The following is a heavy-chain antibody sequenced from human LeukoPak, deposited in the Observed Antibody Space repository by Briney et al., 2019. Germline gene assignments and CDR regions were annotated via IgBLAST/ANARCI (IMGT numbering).Heavy chain of an antibody. V-gene: IGHV3-30-3*01. CDR3: ARDLDTAMPVGAFDI. J-gene: IGHJ3*02. CDR1: GFSLSGYW. D-gene: IGHD5-18*01. CDR2: ISYDGSNK. Sequence: GGSLRLSCAASGFSLSGYWMTWVRQAPGKGLEWVAVISYDGSNKYYADSVKGRFTISRDNSKNTLYLQMNSLRAEDTAVYYCARDLDTAMPVGAFDIWGQGTMVTVSS.